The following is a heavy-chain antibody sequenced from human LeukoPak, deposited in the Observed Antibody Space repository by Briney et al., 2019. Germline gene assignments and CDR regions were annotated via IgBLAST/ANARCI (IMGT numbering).Heavy chain of an antibody. Sequence: SETLSLTCAVYGGSFSGYYWSWIRQPPGKGLEWIGEINHSGSTNYNPSLKSRVTISVDTSKNQFSLKLSSVTAADTAVYYCVRGRGYSSTNWGQGTLVTVSS. D-gene: IGHD6-13*01. CDR2: INHSGST. CDR3: VRGRGYSSTN. V-gene: IGHV4-34*01. CDR1: GGSFSGYY. J-gene: IGHJ4*02.